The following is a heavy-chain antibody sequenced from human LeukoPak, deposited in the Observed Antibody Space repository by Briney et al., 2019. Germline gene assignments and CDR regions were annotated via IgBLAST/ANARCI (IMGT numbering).Heavy chain of an antibody. CDR2: ISSSGSTI. Sequence: PGGSLRLSCAASGFTFSSYEMNWVGQAPGKGLEWVSYISSSGSTIYYADSVKGRFTISRDNAKNSLYLQMNSLRAEDTAVYYCARLQWLEGFDYWGQGTLVTVSS. J-gene: IGHJ4*02. V-gene: IGHV3-48*03. CDR3: ARLQWLEGFDY. D-gene: IGHD6-19*01. CDR1: GFTFSSYE.